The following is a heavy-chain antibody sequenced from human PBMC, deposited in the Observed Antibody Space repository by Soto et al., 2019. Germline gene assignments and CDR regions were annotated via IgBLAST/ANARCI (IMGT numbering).Heavy chain of an antibody. D-gene: IGHD2-15*01. CDR1: GFTFSDYY. V-gene: IGHV3-11*01. CDR2: ISSSGSGI. CDR3: ARAYSDAFDI. Sequence: GGSLRLSCAASGFTFSDYYMTWIRQAPGKGLEWVSYISSSGSGIYYPDSVKGRFTISRDNAKKSLYLQMSSLRAEDTAVYYCARAYSDAFDIWGQGTLVTVSS. J-gene: IGHJ3*02.